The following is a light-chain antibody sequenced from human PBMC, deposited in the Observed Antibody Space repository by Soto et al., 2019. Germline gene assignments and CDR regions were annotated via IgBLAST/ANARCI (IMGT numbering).Light chain of an antibody. Sequence: EIVLTQSPATLSLSPGERATLSCGASQSVSRYLAWYQQKPGQAPRLLIYDISKKATGIPARFSGSGSATDFTLTISSLEPEDFAVYYCQHRSSWPITFGQGTRLEIK. V-gene: IGKV3-11*01. J-gene: IGKJ5*01. CDR3: QHRSSWPIT. CDR2: DIS. CDR1: QSVSRY.